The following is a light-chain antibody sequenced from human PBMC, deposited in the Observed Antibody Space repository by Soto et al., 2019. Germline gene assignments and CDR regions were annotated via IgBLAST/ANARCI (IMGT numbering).Light chain of an antibody. J-gene: IGLJ1*01. Sequence: QSALTQPPSASGSPGQSVTISCTGTSSDVGGYNYVSWYQQHPGKAPKLMIYEASNRPSGVPGRFSGSKSGNTASLTISGLQAADEADYYCSLYTSENTYVFGTGTKLTVL. CDR3: SLYTSENTYV. CDR2: EAS. V-gene: IGLV2-18*01. CDR1: SSDVGGYNY.